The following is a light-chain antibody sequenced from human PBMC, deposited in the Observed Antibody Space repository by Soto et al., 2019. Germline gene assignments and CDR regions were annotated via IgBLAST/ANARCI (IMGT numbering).Light chain of an antibody. CDR2: GAS. CDR1: QSVSSNY. CDR3: EEYGRSPWT. Sequence: ILSTQSLGTLSLSPGERATLSCRASQSVSSNYLAWYQQKPGQAPRLLIYGASSRATGIPDRFSGSGSGTDFTLTISRLEHEDFAMYYCEEYGRSPWTFGQGTNVDIK. V-gene: IGKV3-20*01. J-gene: IGKJ1*01.